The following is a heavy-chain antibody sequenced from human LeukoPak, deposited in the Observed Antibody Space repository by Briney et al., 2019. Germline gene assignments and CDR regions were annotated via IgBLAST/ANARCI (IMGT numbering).Heavy chain of an antibody. CDR1: GFSFSSYW. D-gene: IGHD4-23*01. CDR3: ARDQYGGNPQYYFDY. Sequence: GGSLRLSCAASGFSFSSYWMSWVRQAPGKGLEWVANIKPNGSEKDYVDSVKGRFTISRDNSKNTLYLQMNSLRAEDTAVYYCARDQYGGNPQYYFDYWGQGTLVTVSS. J-gene: IGHJ4*02. V-gene: IGHV3-7*05. CDR2: IKPNGSEK.